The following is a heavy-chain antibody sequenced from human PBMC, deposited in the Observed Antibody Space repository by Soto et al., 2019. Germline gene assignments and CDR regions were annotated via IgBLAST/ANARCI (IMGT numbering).Heavy chain of an antibody. D-gene: IGHD5-12*01. V-gene: IGHV4-31*03. CDR1: GDSISSGGYY. Sequence: QVQLQESGPGLVKPSQTLSLTCTVSGDSISSGGYYWSWVRQHPGKGLEWIGYIYYSGRAFYNPSLQSRVTISVDTSKNNFPLKVTSVTAADTAVYYCARLAVDGNFDYWGQGALVTVSS. CDR3: ARLAVDGNFDY. CDR2: IYYSGRA. J-gene: IGHJ4*02.